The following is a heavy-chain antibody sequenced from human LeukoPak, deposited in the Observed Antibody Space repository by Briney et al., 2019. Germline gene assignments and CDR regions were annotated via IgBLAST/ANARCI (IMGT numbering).Heavy chain of an antibody. CDR2: IYPGDSDT. J-gene: IGHJ6*02. Sequence: GGSLRLSCAASGFTFTSYWIGWVRQMPGKGLEWMGIIYPGDSDTRYSPSFQGQVTISADKSISTAYLQWSSLKASDTAMYYCARTLYGDYSYYYYYYGMDVWGQGTTVTVSS. CDR1: GFTFTSYW. D-gene: IGHD4-17*01. V-gene: IGHV5-51*01. CDR3: ARTLYGDYSYYYYYYGMDV.